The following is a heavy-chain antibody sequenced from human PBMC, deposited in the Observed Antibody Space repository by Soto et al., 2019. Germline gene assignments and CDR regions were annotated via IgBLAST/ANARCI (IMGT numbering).Heavy chain of an antibody. V-gene: IGHV4-30-2*01. CDR2: IYHSGST. CDR1: GGSISSGGYS. D-gene: IGHD3-22*01. CDR3: ARGTNYYDSSGYYLDY. J-gene: IGHJ4*02. Sequence: QLQLQESGSGLVKPSQTLSLTCAVSGGSISSGGYSWSWIRQPPGKGLEWIGYIYHSGSTYYNPSLKRRVTISVDRSKNQFSLKLSSVTAADTAVYYCARGTNYYDSSGYYLDYWGQGTLVTVSS.